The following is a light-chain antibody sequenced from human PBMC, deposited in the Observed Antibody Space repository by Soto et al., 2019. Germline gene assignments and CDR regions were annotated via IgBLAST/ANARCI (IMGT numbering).Light chain of an antibody. V-gene: IGKV3-15*01. J-gene: IGKJ4*01. CDR3: QQYNKWPPLT. CDR2: GAS. CDR1: QSVSSN. Sequence: EIVMTQSPATLSVSPGERATLSCRASQSVSSNLAWYQQKPGQPPRLLIYGASTRATGIPARFSGSGSGTEFTLTISRLLSEDFAVYYCQQYNKWPPLTFGGGTKVDIK.